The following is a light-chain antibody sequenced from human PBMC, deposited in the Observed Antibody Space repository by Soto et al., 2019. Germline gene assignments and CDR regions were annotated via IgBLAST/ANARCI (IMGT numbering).Light chain of an antibody. J-gene: IGKJ4*01. CDR2: GAS. Sequence: EIVMTQSPATLSVSPGERATLSCRASQSVSSNLAWYQQKPGQAPSLLIYGASTRATGTPARFSGRGSGTEFTLTISSLQSEDFAVYYCQQYIRWPLTLGGGTKVDIK. CDR1: QSVSSN. V-gene: IGKV3-15*01. CDR3: QQYIRWPLT.